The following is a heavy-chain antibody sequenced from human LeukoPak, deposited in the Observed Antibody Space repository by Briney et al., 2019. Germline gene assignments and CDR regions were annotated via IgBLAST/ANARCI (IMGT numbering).Heavy chain of an antibody. Sequence: ASVKVSCTASGGTFSSYAISWVRQAPGQGLEWMGWISAYNGNTNYAQKLQGRVTMTTDTSTSTAYMELRSLRSDDTAMYYCARLGSGWYRLNFDYWGQGTLVTVSS. CDR3: ARLGSGWYRLNFDY. CDR1: GGTFSSYA. D-gene: IGHD6-19*01. V-gene: IGHV1-18*01. J-gene: IGHJ4*02. CDR2: ISAYNGNT.